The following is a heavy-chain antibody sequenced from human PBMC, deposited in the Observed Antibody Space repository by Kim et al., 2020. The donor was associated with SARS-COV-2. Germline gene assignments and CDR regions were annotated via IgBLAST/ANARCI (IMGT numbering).Heavy chain of an antibody. J-gene: IGHJ4*02. CDR2: TRNKANSYTT. D-gene: IGHD2-8*01. CDR3: RLLMGVGYFDY. V-gene: IGHV3-72*01. CDR1: GFTFSDHY. Sequence: GGSLRLSCAASGFTFSDHYMDWVRQAPGKGLEWVGRTRNKANSYTTEYAASVKGRFTISRDDSKNSLYLQMNSLKTEDTAVYYCRLLMGVGYFDYWGQGTLVTVSS.